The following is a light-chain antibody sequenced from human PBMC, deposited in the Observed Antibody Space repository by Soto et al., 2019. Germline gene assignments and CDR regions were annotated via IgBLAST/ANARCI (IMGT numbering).Light chain of an antibody. CDR2: DAP. J-gene: IGKJ4*01. CDR1: QSVGRNY. Sequence: EIVLTQSPGTLSLSPGESGTLSCRASQSVGRNYLAWFQHKPDQAPRPLIYDAPNRATGVPDRFSGSGSGTDFTLSVTRLEPEDFAVYYCHQYAVSPLTFGGGTKVDIK. V-gene: IGKV3-20*01. CDR3: HQYAVSPLT.